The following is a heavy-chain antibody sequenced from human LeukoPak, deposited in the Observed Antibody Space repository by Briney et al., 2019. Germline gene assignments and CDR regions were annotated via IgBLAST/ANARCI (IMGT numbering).Heavy chain of an antibody. CDR1: GYTFTSYS. CDR2: IDTYRGST. D-gene: IGHD6-13*01. J-gene: IGHJ4*02. CDR3: ARPNTDAAGYFFDY. Sequence: ASVKVSCKASGYTFTSYSVSWVRQAPGQGLEWMGWIDTYRGSTNYAQNLQGRVTVTTDTSTTTVYMELRSLRSDNTAVYYCARPNTDAAGYFFDYWGQGTQVTVSS. V-gene: IGHV1-18*01.